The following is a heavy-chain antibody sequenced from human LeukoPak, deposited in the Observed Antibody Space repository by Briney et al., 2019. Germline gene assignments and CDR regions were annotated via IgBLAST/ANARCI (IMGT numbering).Heavy chain of an antibody. Sequence: GESLKISFKGSGYRFTSYWIGWVRQMPGKGLEWMGIIYPGGSDTRYSPSFQGQVTISADKSISTAYLQWSSLKASDTAMYYCASPGGSGWYRSDFQHWGQGTLVTVSS. V-gene: IGHV5-51*01. CDR2: IYPGGSDT. J-gene: IGHJ1*01. D-gene: IGHD6-19*01. CDR3: ASPGGSGWYRSDFQH. CDR1: GYRFTSYW.